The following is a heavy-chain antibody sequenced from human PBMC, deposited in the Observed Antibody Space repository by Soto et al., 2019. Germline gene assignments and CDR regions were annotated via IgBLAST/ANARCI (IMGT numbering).Heavy chain of an antibody. Sequence: ASVKVSCKASGYTFTGYYMHWVRQAPGQGLEWKGWINPNSGGTNYAQKFQGWVTMTRDTSISPAYMELSRLRSDDTAAYYCTRDQPGTTGTTRVNWFDPWGQGTLFTVSS. J-gene: IGHJ5*02. CDR2: INPNSGGT. CDR1: GYTFTGYY. D-gene: IGHD1-1*01. V-gene: IGHV1-2*04. CDR3: TRDQPGTTGTTRVNWFDP.